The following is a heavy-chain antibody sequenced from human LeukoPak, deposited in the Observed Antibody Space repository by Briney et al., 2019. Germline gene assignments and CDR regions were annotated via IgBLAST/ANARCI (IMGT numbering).Heavy chain of an antibody. J-gene: IGHJ4*02. CDR3: AKGSIVVVTAATVFDY. V-gene: IGHV3-23*01. CDR1: GGSFSGYY. CDR2: ISGSGGST. D-gene: IGHD2-21*02. Sequence: ETLSLTCAVYGGSFSGYYWSWIRQPPGKGLEWVSTISGSGGSTYYADSVKGRFTISRDNSKSTLYLQMNSLRAEDTAIYYCAKGSIVVVTAATVFDYWGQGTLVTVSS.